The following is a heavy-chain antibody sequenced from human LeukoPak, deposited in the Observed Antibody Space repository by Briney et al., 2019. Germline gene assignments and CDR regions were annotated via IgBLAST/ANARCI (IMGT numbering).Heavy chain of an antibody. Sequence: GASVKVSCKASEYIFTGYYMHWVRQAPGQGLEWMGRINPNNGATNYAQKFQGRVTITGDTSISTAYMEPSSLRSDDTAVYYCTRESGSYHGNDYWGQGTLVTVSS. J-gene: IGHJ4*02. CDR1: EYIFTGYY. D-gene: IGHD1-26*01. CDR3: TRESGSYHGNDY. V-gene: IGHV1-2*06. CDR2: INPNNGAT.